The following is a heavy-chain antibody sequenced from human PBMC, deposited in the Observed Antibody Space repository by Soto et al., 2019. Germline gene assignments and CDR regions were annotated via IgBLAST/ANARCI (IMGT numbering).Heavy chain of an antibody. D-gene: IGHD3-10*01. CDR2: ISYDGSKK. CDR1: GFTFSSYS. V-gene: IGHV3-30-3*01. J-gene: IGHJ3*01. Sequence: PXGSLRLSCAASGFTFSSYSMHWVRQAPGKGLEWVAVISYDGSKKYYADSVKGRFTISRDNSKNTLYLQMNSLRAEDTAVYYCARAMVRGGEAFDLWGQGTMVTVSS. CDR3: ARAMVRGGEAFDL.